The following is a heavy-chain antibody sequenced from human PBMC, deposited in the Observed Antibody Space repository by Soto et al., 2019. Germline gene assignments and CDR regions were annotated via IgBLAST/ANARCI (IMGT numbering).Heavy chain of an antibody. CDR3: ARATHLYCSGGSCHLNTLDY. CDR1: GFTFSDYY. Sequence: GGSLRLSCAASGFTFSDYYMSWIRQAPGKGLEWVSYISSSGSTIYYADSVKGRFTISRDNAKNSLYLQMNSLRAEDTAVYYCARATHLYCSGGSCHLNTLDYWGQGTLVTVSS. J-gene: IGHJ4*02. CDR2: ISSSGSTI. V-gene: IGHV3-11*01. D-gene: IGHD2-15*01.